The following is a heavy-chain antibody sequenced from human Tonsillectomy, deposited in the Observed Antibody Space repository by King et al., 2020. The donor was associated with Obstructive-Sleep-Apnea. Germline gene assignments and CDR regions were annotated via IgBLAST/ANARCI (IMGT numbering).Heavy chain of an antibody. CDR2: TKNKANSYTT. CDR1: GFTFSDHY. D-gene: IGHD3-10*01. J-gene: IGHJ6*02. CDR3: AVRSRYYYGSGSYLVLDGMDV. Sequence: VQLVESGGGLVQPGGSLRLSCAASGFTFSDHYMDWVRQAPGKGLEWVGRTKNKANSYTTEYAASVRGRFTISRDDSKSSLYLQMNSLKTEDTAVYYCAVRSRYYYGSGSYLVLDGMDVWGQGTTVTVSS. V-gene: IGHV3-72*01.